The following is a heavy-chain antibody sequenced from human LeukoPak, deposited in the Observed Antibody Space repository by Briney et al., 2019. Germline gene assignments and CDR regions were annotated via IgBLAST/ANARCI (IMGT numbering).Heavy chain of an antibody. CDR1: GGSISSYY. CDR3: ARDIVLVPAARGWDAFDI. V-gene: IGHV4-59*12. D-gene: IGHD2-2*01. J-gene: IGHJ3*02. Sequence: SETLSLTCTVSGGSISSYYWSWIRQPPGKGLEWIGYIYYSGSTNYNPSLKSRVTISVDRSKNQFSLKLSSVTAADTAVYYCARDIVLVPAARGWDAFDIWGQGTVVTVSS. CDR2: IYYSGST.